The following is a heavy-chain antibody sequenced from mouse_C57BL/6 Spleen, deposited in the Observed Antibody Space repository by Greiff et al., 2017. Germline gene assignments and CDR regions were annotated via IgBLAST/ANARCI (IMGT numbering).Heavy chain of an antibody. V-gene: IGHV5-4*01. CDR2: ISDGGSYT. Sequence: EVQVVESGGGLVKPGGSLKLSCAASGFTFSSYAMSWVRQTPEKRLEWVATISDGGSYTYYPDNVKGRFTISRDNAKNNLYLQMSHLKSEDTAMYYCARGEGYGNYDYAMDYWGQGTSVTVSS. CDR1: GFTFSSYA. J-gene: IGHJ4*01. CDR3: ARGEGYGNYDYAMDY. D-gene: IGHD2-1*01.